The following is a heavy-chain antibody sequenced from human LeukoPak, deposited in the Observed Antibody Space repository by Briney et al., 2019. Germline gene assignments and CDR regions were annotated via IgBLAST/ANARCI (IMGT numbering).Heavy chain of an antibody. CDR3: VKDKYPVVVAATLDY. Sequence: PGGSLRLSCSASGFTFSNYAMHWVCQAPGKGLEYVSDISSNGGITYYADSVKGRFTVSRDNSKSMLYLQMNSLRAEDTAVYYCVKDKYPVVVAATLDYWGQGILVTVSS. CDR1: GFTFSNYA. D-gene: IGHD2-15*01. J-gene: IGHJ4*02. CDR2: ISSNGGIT. V-gene: IGHV3-64D*09.